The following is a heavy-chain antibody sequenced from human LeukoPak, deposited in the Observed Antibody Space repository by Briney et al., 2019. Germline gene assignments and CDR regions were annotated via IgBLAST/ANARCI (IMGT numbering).Heavy chain of an antibody. CDR1: GFTFSSYA. D-gene: IGHD3-10*01. Sequence: GGSLRLSCAASGFTFSSYAMSWVRQAPGKGLEWVSAISGSGGSTYYADSVKGRFTISRDNSKNTLYPQMNSLRAEDTAVYYCAKDGDYGSGSYYYGMDVWGKGTTVTVSS. CDR2: ISGSGGST. J-gene: IGHJ6*04. CDR3: AKDGDYGSGSYYYGMDV. V-gene: IGHV3-23*01.